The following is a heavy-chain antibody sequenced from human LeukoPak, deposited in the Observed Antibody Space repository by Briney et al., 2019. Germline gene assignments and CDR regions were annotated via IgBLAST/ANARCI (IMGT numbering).Heavy chain of an antibody. J-gene: IGHJ5*02. CDR2: ISYSGST. D-gene: IGHD3-10*01. Sequence: SETLSLTCTVSGGSISSSGSYWGWIRQPPGKGLEWIGSISYSGSTYYSPSLKSRFSISVDTSTNQFSLNLNSVTAADTAMYSCAKEWTGSGERFDPWGQGTLVTVSS. CDR3: AKEWTGSGERFDP. V-gene: IGHV4-39*02. CDR1: GGSISSSGSY.